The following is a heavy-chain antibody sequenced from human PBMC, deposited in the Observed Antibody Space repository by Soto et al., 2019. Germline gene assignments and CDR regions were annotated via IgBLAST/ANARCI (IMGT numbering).Heavy chain of an antibody. V-gene: IGHV3-11*05. J-gene: IGHJ4*02. CDR3: ARALSWEFVRGVVFDS. D-gene: IGHD3-10*01. CDR1: GFIFSDYY. Sequence: QVQLAESGGGLVKPGGSLRLSCAASGFIFSDYYMGWIRQAPGKGLEWVSYISGTSVYTNYADSVRGRFTFSRDNAKNSLYLQMNSLRIEDTAVYYCARALSWEFVRGVVFDSWGQGALVTVSS. CDR2: ISGTSVYT.